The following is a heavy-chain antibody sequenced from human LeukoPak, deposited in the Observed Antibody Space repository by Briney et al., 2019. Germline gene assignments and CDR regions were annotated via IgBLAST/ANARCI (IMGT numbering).Heavy chain of an antibody. D-gene: IGHD5-18*01. J-gene: IGHJ4*02. Sequence: SETLSLTCAVYGGSFSGYYWSWIRQPPGKGLEWIGEINRSGSTNYNPSLKSRVTISVDTSKNQFSLKLSSVTAADTAVYYCAESGYSYGSPFFDYWGQGTLVTVSS. V-gene: IGHV4-34*01. CDR1: GGSFSGYY. CDR2: INRSGST. CDR3: AESGYSYGSPFFDY.